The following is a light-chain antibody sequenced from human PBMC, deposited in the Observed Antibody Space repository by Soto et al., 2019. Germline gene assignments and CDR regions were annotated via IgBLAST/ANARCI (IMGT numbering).Light chain of an antibody. V-gene: IGKV2-28*01. J-gene: IGKJ4*01. CDR3: MQAVQTPLT. CDR1: QSLLHSNGYNY. CDR2: LGS. Sequence: DIVMTQSPLSLPVTPGEPASISCRSNQSLLHSNGYNYLDWYLQKPGQSPQLLISLGSNRASGVPDRFSGSGSGTDFTLKISRVEAEDVGVYYCMQAVQTPLTFGGGTKVEIK.